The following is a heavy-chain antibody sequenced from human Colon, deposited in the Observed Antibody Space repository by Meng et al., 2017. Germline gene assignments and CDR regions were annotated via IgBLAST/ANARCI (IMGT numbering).Heavy chain of an antibody. D-gene: IGHD1-26*01. Sequence: GESLKISCAASGFPFSNYWMSWVRQAPGKGLEWVANINQDASSKDYVASVKGRFTISRDNAKNSLYLQMNSLRAEDTAVYYCTHPLIVGVANALDIWGPGTRVT. CDR1: GFPFSNYW. CDR2: INQDASSK. J-gene: IGHJ3*02. CDR3: THPLIVGVANALDI. V-gene: IGHV3-7*01.